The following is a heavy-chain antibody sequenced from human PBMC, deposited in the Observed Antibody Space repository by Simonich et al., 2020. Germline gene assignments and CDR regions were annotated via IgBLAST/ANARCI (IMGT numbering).Heavy chain of an antibody. CDR1: GFTFSSYW. D-gene: IGHD3-10*01. CDR2: KKQDESEK. Sequence: EVQLVESGGGLVQPGGSLRLSCAASGFTFSSYWTSWVRQAPGKGREWVANKKQDESEKLYGDSVKGRFTISRDNAKNSLYLQMNSLRAEDTAVYYCARDREVYGSGSYYNYWGQGTLVTVSS. J-gene: IGHJ4*02. CDR3: ARDREVYGSGSYYNY. V-gene: IGHV3-7*01.